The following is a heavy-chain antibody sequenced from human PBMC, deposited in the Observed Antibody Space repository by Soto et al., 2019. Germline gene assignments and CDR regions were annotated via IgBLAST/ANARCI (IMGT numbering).Heavy chain of an antibody. CDR2: ISSRSSTI. D-gene: IGHD6-19*01. CDR3: WVAGSSFDY. CDR1: GFTFSSYN. Sequence: PGGSLRLSCAASGFTFSSYNMNWVRQAPGKGLEWVSYISSRSSTIYYADSVKGRFTISRDNAKNLLYLQMSSLRAEDTAVYYCWVAGSSFDYWGQGTLVTVSS. V-gene: IGHV3-48*01. J-gene: IGHJ4*02.